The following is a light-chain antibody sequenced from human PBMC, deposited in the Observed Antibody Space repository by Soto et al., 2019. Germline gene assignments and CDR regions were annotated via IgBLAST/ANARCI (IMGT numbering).Light chain of an antibody. Sequence: QSVVTQPPSASQTPGPRVTISCSGSRSNVGRNSVSWYQHVPGTAPKLLIYSHDQRPSGVPDRISASRSGTAASLAISGLRSEDEAFYYCAAWDDSRNAGVFGGGTKLTVL. CDR2: SHD. CDR1: RSNVGRNS. V-gene: IGLV1-44*01. CDR3: AAWDDSRNAGV. J-gene: IGLJ3*02.